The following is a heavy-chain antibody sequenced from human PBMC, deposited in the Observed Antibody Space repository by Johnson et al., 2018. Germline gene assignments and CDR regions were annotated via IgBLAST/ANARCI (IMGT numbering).Heavy chain of an antibody. J-gene: IGHJ3*02. D-gene: IGHD5-18*01. CDR1: GFSFSSFW. CDR2: IRQDGSEK. V-gene: IGHV3-7*01. Sequence: VQLVESGGALVQPGGSLRLSCEASGFSFSSFWMTWVRQTPGKGLAWVANIRQDGSEKYYVDSVKGRFTISRDNAKNSLYLEMDSLRAEDTAVYYCANDGFSYGYPFDIWGQGTMVIVSS. CDR3: ANDGFSYGYPFDI.